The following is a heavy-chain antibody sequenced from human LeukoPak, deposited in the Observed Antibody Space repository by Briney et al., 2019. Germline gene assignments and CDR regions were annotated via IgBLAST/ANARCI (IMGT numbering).Heavy chain of an antibody. J-gene: IGHJ4*02. V-gene: IGHV3-23*01. CDR3: AKARFSVRGVIAPFDY. D-gene: IGHD3-10*01. CDR2: ISGSGHTT. CDR1: GFTFSSYV. Sequence: PGGSLRLSCAASGFTFSSYVMSWVRQAPGKGPEWVSGISGSGHTTYYADSVKGRFTISRDNSKNTLCLQMNSLRAEDTAVYYCAKARFSVRGVIAPFDYWGQGTLVTVSS.